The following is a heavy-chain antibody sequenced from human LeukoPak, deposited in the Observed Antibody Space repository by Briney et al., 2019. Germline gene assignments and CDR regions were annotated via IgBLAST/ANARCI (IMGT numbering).Heavy chain of an antibody. CDR1: GFTFSSYA. CDR3: ARAPSRVRGVIRHVREDY. Sequence: LRLSCAASGFTFSSYAMSWIRQHPGKGLEWIGYIYYSGSTYYNPSLKSRVTISVDTSKNQFSLKLSSVTAADTAVYYCARAPSRVRGVIRHVREDYWGQGTLVTVSS. D-gene: IGHD3-10*01. V-gene: IGHV4-31*02. J-gene: IGHJ4*02. CDR2: IYYSGST.